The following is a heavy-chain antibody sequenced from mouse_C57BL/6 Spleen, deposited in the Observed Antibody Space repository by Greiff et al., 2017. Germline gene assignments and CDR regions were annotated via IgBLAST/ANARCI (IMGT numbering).Heavy chain of an antibody. CDR3: TRRLVYDGYYDFDY. CDR1: GYTFTDYE. J-gene: IGHJ2*01. V-gene: IGHV1-15*01. Sequence: VQLQQSGAELVRPGASVTLSCKASGYTFTDYEMHWVKQTPVHGLEWIGAIDPETGGTAYNQKFKGKAILTADKSSSTAYMELRSLTSEDSAVYYCTRRLVYDGYYDFDYWGQGTTLTVSS. CDR2: IDPETGGT. D-gene: IGHD2-3*01.